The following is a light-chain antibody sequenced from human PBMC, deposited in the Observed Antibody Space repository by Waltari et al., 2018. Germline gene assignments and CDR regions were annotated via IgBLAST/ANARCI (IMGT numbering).Light chain of an antibody. V-gene: IGLV1-51*01. Sequence: QSVLTQPPSVSAAPGQRVTISCSGGSSNIGNNDVSWYQQFPGTAPKLLITDNYKRPFGMPDRFAGPKSGTSATLGITGLQAGDEADYYCATWDSRLSVVVFGGGTKVTVL. CDR3: ATWDSRLSVVV. CDR2: DNY. J-gene: IGLJ3*02. CDR1: SSNIGNND.